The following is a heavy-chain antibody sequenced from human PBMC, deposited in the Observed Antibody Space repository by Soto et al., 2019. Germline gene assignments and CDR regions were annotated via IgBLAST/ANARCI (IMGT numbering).Heavy chain of an antibody. V-gene: IGHV1-8*01. CDR1: GYTFGTYD. Sequence: ASVKVSCKASGYTFGTYDFNWVRQAPGQGLEWMGWMNPNSGNTGYAQKFRGRVSMTRNTSISTAYMELSNLRSEDTALYFCARRKERSGPNYFDLWGQGTLFPVSS. CDR3: ARRKERSGPNYFDL. CDR2: MNPNSGNT. D-gene: IGHD6-25*01. J-gene: IGHJ4*02.